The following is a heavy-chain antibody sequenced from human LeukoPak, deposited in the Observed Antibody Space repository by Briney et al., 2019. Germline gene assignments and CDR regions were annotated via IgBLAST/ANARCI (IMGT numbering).Heavy chain of an antibody. D-gene: IGHD5-12*01. CDR3: ARGPYVDIVATLDY. Sequence: ASVKVSCKASGYSFTNYYIDWVRQAPEQGLEWMGIINPSGGSTSYAQKFQGRVTMTRDTSTSTVYMELSSLRSEDTAVYYCARGPYVDIVATLDYWGQGTLVAVSS. V-gene: IGHV1-46*01. CDR2: INPSGGST. CDR1: GYSFTNYY. J-gene: IGHJ4*02.